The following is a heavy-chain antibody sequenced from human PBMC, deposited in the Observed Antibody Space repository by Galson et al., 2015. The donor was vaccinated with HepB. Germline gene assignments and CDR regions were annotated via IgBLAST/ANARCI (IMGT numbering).Heavy chain of an antibody. D-gene: IGHD3-22*01. J-gene: IGHJ4*02. Sequence: SVKVSCKASGGTFSSYAISWVRQAPGQGLEWMGRIIPILGLANYAQKFQGRVTITADKSTSTAYMELSSLRSEDTAVYYCARGSMIVGSMKGWGQGTLVTVSS. CDR3: ARGSMIVGSMKG. CDR2: IIPILGLA. V-gene: IGHV1-69*04. CDR1: GGTFSSYA.